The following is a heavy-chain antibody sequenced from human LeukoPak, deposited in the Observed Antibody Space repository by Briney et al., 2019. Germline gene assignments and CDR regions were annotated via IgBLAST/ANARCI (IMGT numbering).Heavy chain of an antibody. Sequence: AGGSLRLSCAAFGFSFKTYSMNWVRQAPGKGLEWVSYIGSSSSTTDYAASVKGRFTISSDNAKTSLYLQMSSLRAEATAVYYWARDFGWAFHMWGQGTVVTVSS. CDR2: IGSSSSTT. CDR3: ARDFGWAFHM. CDR1: GFSFKTYS. V-gene: IGHV3-48*01. J-gene: IGHJ3*02. D-gene: IGHD3-10*01.